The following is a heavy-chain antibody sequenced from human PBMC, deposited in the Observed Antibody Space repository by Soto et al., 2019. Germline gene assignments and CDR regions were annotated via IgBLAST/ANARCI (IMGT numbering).Heavy chain of an antibody. CDR3: ARAYDFWSGYYNFDY. CDR2: ISGYNGNT. CDR1: GYTFTSYG. D-gene: IGHD3-3*01. J-gene: IGHJ4*02. Sequence: ASVKVSCKASGYTFTSYGISWVRQAPGQGPEWMGWISGYNGNTNYAQKLQGRVTMTTDTSTSTAYMELRSLRTDDTAVYYCARAYDFWSGYYNFDYWGQGTPVTVSS. V-gene: IGHV1-18*01.